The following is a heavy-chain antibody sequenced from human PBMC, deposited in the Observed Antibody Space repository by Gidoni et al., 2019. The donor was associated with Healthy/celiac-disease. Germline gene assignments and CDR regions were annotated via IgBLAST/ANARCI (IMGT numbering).Heavy chain of an antibody. D-gene: IGHD3-9*01. CDR1: GFTFSSYS. CDR2: ISSSSSYI. CDR3: ARDMLLRYFDLQFFDP. J-gene: IGHJ5*02. V-gene: IGHV3-21*01. Sequence: EVQLVESGGGLVKPGGSLRLSCAASGFTFSSYSMNWVRQAPGKGLEWVSSISSSSSYIYYADSVKGRFTISRDNAKNSLYLQMNSLRAEDTAVYYCARDMLLRYFDLQFFDPWGQGTLVTVSS.